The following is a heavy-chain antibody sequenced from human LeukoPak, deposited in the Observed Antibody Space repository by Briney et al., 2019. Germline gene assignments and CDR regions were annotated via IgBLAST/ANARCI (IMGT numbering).Heavy chain of an antibody. CDR1: GFTFSGSG. Sequence: GGSLRLSCAASGFTFSGSGMHWVRQAPGRGLEWVTFIRYDGSNKYYTDSVKGRFTISRDNSKNTLYLQMDSLRAEDTAVYYCARDYDFWSGYYSPTRGYFGYWGQGTLVTVSS. D-gene: IGHD3-3*01. CDR2: IRYDGSNK. J-gene: IGHJ4*02. CDR3: ARDYDFWSGYYSPTRGYFGY. V-gene: IGHV3-30*02.